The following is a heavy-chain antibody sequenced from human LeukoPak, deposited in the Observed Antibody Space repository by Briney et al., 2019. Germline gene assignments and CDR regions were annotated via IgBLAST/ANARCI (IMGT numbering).Heavy chain of an antibody. CDR1: GGSISSYY. CDR3: ARDRSSAGYCDY. Sequence: PSETLSLTCTVSGGSISSYYWGWIRQPPGKGLEWIGYVYYSGSTHYNPSLQSRVTISVDKSKNQFSLKLNFVTAADTAVYYCARDRSSAGYCDYWGQGTLVTVSS. D-gene: IGHD6-13*01. J-gene: IGHJ4*02. CDR2: VYYSGST. V-gene: IGHV4-59*01.